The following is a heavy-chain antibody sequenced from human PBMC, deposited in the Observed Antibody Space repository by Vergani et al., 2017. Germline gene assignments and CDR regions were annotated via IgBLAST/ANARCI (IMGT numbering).Heavy chain of an antibody. V-gene: IGHV4-38-2*01. D-gene: IGHD1-26*01. CDR1: GYSISSGYY. CDR3: ARGGGSYYVEGDYFDY. J-gene: IGHJ4*02. CDR2: IYYSGST. Sequence: QVQLQESGPGLVKPSETLSLTCAVSGYSISSGYYWGWIRQPPGKGLEWIGYIYYSGSTYYNPSLKSRVTISVDTSKNQFSLKLSSVTAADTAVYYCARGGGSYYVEGDYFDYWGQGTLVTVSS.